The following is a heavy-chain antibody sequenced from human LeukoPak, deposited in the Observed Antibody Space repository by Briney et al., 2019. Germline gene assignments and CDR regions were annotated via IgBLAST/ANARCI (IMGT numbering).Heavy chain of an antibody. Sequence: GASVKVSCKASGYTFTGYYMHWVRQAPGQGLEWMGWINPNSGGTNYAQKFQGRVTMTRDTSISTAYMELSRLRSDDTAVYYCARVGTRLLHSPNFDYWGQATLVTVSS. CDR2: INPNSGGT. V-gene: IGHV1-2*02. J-gene: IGHJ4*02. CDR3: ARVGTRLLHSPNFDY. D-gene: IGHD1-26*01. CDR1: GYTFTGYY.